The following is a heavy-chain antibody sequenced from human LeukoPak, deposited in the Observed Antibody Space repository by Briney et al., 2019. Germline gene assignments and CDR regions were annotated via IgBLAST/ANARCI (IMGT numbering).Heavy chain of an antibody. CDR1: GFTFSSYA. J-gene: IGHJ4*02. CDR3: ARDETSHGDYGY. Sequence: GGSLRLSCAASGFTFSSYAMHWVRQAPGKGLEWVAVISYDGSNKYYADSVKGRFTISRDNSKNTLYLQMNSLRAEDTAVYYCARDETSHGDYGYWGQETLVTVSS. CDR2: ISYDGSNK. V-gene: IGHV3-30*04. D-gene: IGHD4-17*01.